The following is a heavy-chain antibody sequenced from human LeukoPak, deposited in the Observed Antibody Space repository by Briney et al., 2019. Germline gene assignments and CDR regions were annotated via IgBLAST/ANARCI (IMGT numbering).Heavy chain of an antibody. Sequence: PSKTLSLTCTVSGGSISSYYWSWIRQPPGKGLEWIGYIYYSGSTNYNPSLKSRVTISVDTSKSQFSLKLSSVTAADTAVYYCARHGEYLLWFGETIVGWFDPWGQGTLVTVSS. CDR2: IYYSGST. V-gene: IGHV4-59*08. J-gene: IGHJ5*02. CDR1: GGSISSYY. CDR3: ARHGEYLLWFGETIVGWFDP. D-gene: IGHD3-10*01.